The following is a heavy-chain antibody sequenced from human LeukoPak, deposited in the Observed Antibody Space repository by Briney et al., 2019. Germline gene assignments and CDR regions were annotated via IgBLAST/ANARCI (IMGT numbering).Heavy chain of an antibody. Sequence: GGSLRLSCAASGFTFSSYGMPWVRQAPGKGLEWVAVISYDGSNKYYADSVKGRFTISRDNSKNTLYLQMNSLRAEDTAVYYCAKVSGCSGGSCYPLNYGMDVWGQGTTVTVSS. CDR2: ISYDGSNK. CDR3: AKVSGCSGGSCYPLNYGMDV. CDR1: GFTFSSYG. V-gene: IGHV3-30*18. J-gene: IGHJ6*02. D-gene: IGHD2-15*01.